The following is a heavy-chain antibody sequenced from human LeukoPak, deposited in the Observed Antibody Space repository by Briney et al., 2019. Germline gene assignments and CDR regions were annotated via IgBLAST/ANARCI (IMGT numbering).Heavy chain of an antibody. CDR1: GYTFTSYY. CDR2: FNPSDGDT. J-gene: IGHJ6*02. CDR3: ARGCRVVPGVHNVGMTSYYNGMDV. Sequence: ASVKVSCKASGYTFTSYYMHWVRQAPGLGLQWMGIFNPSDGDTSYAQKFQGRVTTTRDTSTSTVYMEVVSLRSEDTAVYYCARGCRVVPGVHNVGMTSYYNGMDVWGQGTTVTVSS. V-gene: IGHV1-46*01. D-gene: IGHD2-2*01.